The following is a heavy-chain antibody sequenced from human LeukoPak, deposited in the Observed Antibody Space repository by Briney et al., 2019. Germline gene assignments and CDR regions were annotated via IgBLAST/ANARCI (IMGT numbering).Heavy chain of an antibody. J-gene: IGHJ1*01. CDR2: IKSKTDGGTT. Sequence: GGSLRLSCAASGFTFSNAWMSWVRQAPGKGLEWVVRIKSKTDGGTTDYAAPVKGRFTISRDDSKNRLYLQMNSLKSEDTAVYYCTTAGTSHWGQGTLVTVSS. CDR1: GFTFSNAW. V-gene: IGHV3-15*01. D-gene: IGHD3-10*01. CDR3: TTAGTSH.